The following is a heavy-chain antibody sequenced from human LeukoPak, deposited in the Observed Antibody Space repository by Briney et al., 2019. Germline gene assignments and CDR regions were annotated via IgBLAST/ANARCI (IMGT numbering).Heavy chain of an antibody. V-gene: IGHV1-46*01. CDR3: ARGRSYYDSSGIDAFDI. J-gene: IGHJ3*02. CDR2: INPSGGST. D-gene: IGHD3-22*01. Sequence: ASVKVSCKASGYTFTSYDINWVRQAPGQGLEWMGIINPSGGSTSYAQKFQGRVTMTRDMSTSTVYMELSSLRSEDTAVYYCARGRSYYDSSGIDAFDIWGQGTMVTVSS. CDR1: GYTFTSYD.